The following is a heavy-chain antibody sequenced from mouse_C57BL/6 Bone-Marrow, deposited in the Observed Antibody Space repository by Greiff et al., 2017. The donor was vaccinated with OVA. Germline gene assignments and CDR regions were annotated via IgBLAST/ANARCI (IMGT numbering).Heavy chain of an antibody. Sequence: DVMLVESGEGLVKPGGSLKLSCAASGFTFSSYAMSWVRQTPEKRLEWVAYISSGGDYIYYADTVKGRFTISRDNARNTLYLQMSSLKSEDTAMYYCTRERGNLYYAMDYWGQGTSVTVSS. V-gene: IGHV5-9-1*02. CDR1: GFTFSSYA. CDR3: TRERGNLYYAMDY. CDR2: ISSGGDYI. J-gene: IGHJ4*01.